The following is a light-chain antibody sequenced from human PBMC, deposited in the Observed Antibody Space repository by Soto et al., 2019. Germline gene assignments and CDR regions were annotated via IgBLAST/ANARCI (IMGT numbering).Light chain of an antibody. CDR2: EVS. CDR1: SSDVGNYNL. CDR3: CSYAGSDTWV. J-gene: IGLJ3*02. V-gene: IGLV2-23*02. Sequence: QSALTQPASVSGSPGQSLTVSCTGASSDVGNYNLVSWYQQHPGKAPKLLIYEVSKRPSGVSNRFSGSKSGHRASLTISGLQAEDEADYYCCSYAGSDTWVFGGWTKLTVL.